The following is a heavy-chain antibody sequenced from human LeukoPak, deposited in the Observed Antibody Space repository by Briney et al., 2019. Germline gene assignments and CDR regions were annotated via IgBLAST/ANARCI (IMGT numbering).Heavy chain of an antibody. V-gene: IGHV4-59*02. Sequence: PSETLSLTCTVSGASVTTHYWSWIRQPPGKGLEWIGYIYHSGSTYYNPSLKSRVTISVDRSKNQFSLKLSSVTAADTAVYYCARVGYGDYGFDYWGQGTLVTVSS. CDR2: IYHSGST. CDR1: GASVTTHY. CDR3: ARVGYGDYGFDY. J-gene: IGHJ4*02. D-gene: IGHD4-17*01.